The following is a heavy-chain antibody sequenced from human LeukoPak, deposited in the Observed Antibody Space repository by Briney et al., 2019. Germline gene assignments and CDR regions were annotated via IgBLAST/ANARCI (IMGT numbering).Heavy chain of an antibody. CDR2: INHSGST. V-gene: IGHV4-34*01. D-gene: IGHD5/OR15-5a*01. J-gene: IGHJ5*02. CDR3: ATFFDFWFGP. Sequence: SETLSLTCAVYGGSFSGYYWSWIRQPPGKGLEWIGEINHSGSTNYNPSLKSRVTISVDTSKNQFSLKLSSVTTADTAVYFCATFFDFWFGPWGQGTQVTVSS. CDR1: GGSFSGYY.